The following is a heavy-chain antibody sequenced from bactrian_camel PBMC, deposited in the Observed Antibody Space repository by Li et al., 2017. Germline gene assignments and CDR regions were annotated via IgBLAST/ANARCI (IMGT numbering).Heavy chain of an antibody. Sequence: HVQLVESGGGSVQAGGSLRLSCAVSGYPYRYYCMGWFRQRPGKDREGLAVLWIGGATTTYADSVKGRFIITRDKAKDLVYLQMNGLQPEDTGTYYCAADQLYGACRDVLDFPARGQGTQVTVS. CDR2: LWIGGATT. V-gene: IGHV3-3*01. D-gene: IGHD6*01. CDR3: AADQLYGACRDVLDFPA. CDR1: GYPYRYYC. J-gene: IGHJ4*01.